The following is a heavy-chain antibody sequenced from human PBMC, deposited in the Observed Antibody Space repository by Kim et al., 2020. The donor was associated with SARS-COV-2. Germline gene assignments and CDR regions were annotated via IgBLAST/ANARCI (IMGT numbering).Heavy chain of an antibody. J-gene: IGHJ4*02. CDR1: GASLSGYY. V-gene: IGHV4-59*01. CDR2: LYSSGRT. D-gene: IGHD5-12*01. CDR3: ARGSGYYPYFDY. Sequence: SETLSLTCSASGASLSGYYYNWVRLPPGKGLEWIGYLYSSGRTNYNPSLRGRVTISVDTSKNTFSLRLISVTAADTAIYYCARGSGYYPYFDYWGQGLLVTVSS.